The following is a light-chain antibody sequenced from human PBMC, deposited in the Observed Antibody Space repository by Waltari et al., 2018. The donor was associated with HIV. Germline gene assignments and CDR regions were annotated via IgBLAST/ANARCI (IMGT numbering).Light chain of an antibody. CDR2: DDR. J-gene: IGLJ2*01. CDR1: NIGGQL. CDR3: QVWVDSRDVAVI. V-gene: IGLV3-21*04. Sequence: YALTQPPSVPVAPGKTARITCRGDNIGGQLVPSYQQRPGQAPVLVTCDDRDRPSGIPERFSGSNSGNTATLTISRVEGGDEADYYCQVWVDSRDVAVIFGGGTKLTVL.